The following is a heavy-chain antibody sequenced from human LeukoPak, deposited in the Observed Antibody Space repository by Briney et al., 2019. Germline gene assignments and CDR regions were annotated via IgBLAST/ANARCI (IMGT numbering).Heavy chain of an antibody. V-gene: IGHV3-23*01. Sequence: HPGGSLRLTCAASGFTFSNYAMSWVRQAPGKGLEWVSAIRGSGGSTYYADSVKGRFTISRDNAKNSLYLQMNSLRAEDTALYYCAKEGYYGSGSYYNGAYGYFDYWGQGTLVTVSS. CDR2: IRGSGGST. CDR3: AKEGYYGSGSYYNGAYGYFDY. D-gene: IGHD3-10*01. CDR1: GFTFSNYA. J-gene: IGHJ4*02.